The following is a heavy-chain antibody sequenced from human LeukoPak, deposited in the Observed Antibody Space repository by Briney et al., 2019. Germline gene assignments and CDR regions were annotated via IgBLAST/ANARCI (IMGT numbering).Heavy chain of an antibody. Sequence: GGSLRLSCAASGFTVSSNYMSWVRQAPGKGLEWVSVIYSDGSTSYADSVKGRFTISRDNAKNSLYLQMNSLRAEDTAVYYCARGYWIAYYFDYWGQGTLVTVSS. J-gene: IGHJ4*02. V-gene: IGHV3-53*01. CDR1: GFTVSSNY. D-gene: IGHD1-1*01. CDR3: ARGYWIAYYFDY. CDR2: IYSDGST.